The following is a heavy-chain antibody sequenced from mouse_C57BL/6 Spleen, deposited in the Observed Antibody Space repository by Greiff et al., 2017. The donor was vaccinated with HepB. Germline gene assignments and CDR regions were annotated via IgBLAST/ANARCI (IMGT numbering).Heavy chain of an antibody. J-gene: IGHJ4*01. V-gene: IGHV14-4*01. Sequence: EVKLQESGAELVRPGASVKLSCTASGFNIKDDYMHWVKQRPEQGLEWIGWIDPENGDTEYASKFQGKATITADTSSNTAYLQLSSLTSEDTAVYYCTTGWFTTYGAMDYWGQGTSVTVSS. CDR1: GFNIKDDY. CDR2: IDPENGDT. CDR3: TTGWFTTYGAMDY. D-gene: IGHD2-3*01.